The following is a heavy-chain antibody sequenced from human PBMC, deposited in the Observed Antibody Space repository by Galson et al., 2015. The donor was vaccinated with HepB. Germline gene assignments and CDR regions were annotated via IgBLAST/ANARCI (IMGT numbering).Heavy chain of an antibody. V-gene: IGHV3-33*01. J-gene: IGHJ4*02. CDR1: GFTFSSYG. D-gene: IGHD6-6*01. CDR2: IWYDGSNK. CDR3: AREGVIAAPFDY. Sequence: SLRLSCAASGFTFSSYGMHWVRQAPGKGLEWVAVIWYDGSNKYYADSVKGRFTISRDNSKNTLYLQMNSLRAEDTAVYYCAREGVIAAPFDYWGQGTLVTVSS.